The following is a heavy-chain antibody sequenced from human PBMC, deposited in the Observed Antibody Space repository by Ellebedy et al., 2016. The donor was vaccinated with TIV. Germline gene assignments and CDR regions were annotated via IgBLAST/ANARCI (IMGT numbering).Heavy chain of an antibody. CDR3: ARSEYYYDSSGYYPGLVY. V-gene: IGHV3-53*04. J-gene: IGHJ4*02. CDR1: GFTVSSNY. CDR2: IYSGGST. Sequence: PGGSLRLSCAASGFTVSSNYMSWVRQAPGKGLEWVSVIYSGGSTYYADSVKGRFTISRHNSKNTLYLQMNSLRAEDTAVYYCARSEYYYDSSGYYPGLVYWGQGTLVTVSS. D-gene: IGHD3-22*01.